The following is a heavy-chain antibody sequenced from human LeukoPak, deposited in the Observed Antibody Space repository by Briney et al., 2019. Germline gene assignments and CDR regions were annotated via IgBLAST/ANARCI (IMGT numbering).Heavy chain of an antibody. J-gene: IGHJ3*02. Sequence: SETLSLTCTVSGGSISSYYWSWIRQPPGKGLEWIGYIYYSGSTNYNPSLKSRVTISVDTSKNQFSLKLSSVTAADTAVYYCAKDNRGGGPSGLVDIWGQGTMVTVSS. D-gene: IGHD3-10*01. CDR3: AKDNRGGGPSGLVDI. CDR1: GGSISSYY. CDR2: IYYSGST. V-gene: IGHV4-59*01.